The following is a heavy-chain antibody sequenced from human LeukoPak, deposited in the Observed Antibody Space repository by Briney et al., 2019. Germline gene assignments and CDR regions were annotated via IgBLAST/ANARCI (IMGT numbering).Heavy chain of an antibody. D-gene: IGHD6-19*01. CDR2: IRSDGSST. Sequence: GGSLRLSCVASGLSFSAYIMHWVRQAPGKGLEYVSAIRSDGSSTLYPNSVKGRFTISRDNSKSTLYLQMGSLRAEDTAVYYCTRRYGGHSGWAGYHDSWGQGTLVTVSS. CDR1: GLSFSAYI. V-gene: IGHV3-64*01. CDR3: TRRYGGHSGWAGYHDS. J-gene: IGHJ4*02.